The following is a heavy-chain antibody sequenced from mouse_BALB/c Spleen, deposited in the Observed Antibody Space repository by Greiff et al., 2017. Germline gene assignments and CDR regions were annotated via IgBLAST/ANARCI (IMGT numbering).Heavy chain of an antibody. J-gene: IGHJ3*01. V-gene: IGHV2-9*02. CDR3: ARGHYGSSYGAD. D-gene: IGHD1-1*01. CDR1: GFSLTSYG. CDR2: IWAGGST. Sequence: QVQLKESGPGLVAPSQSLSITCTVSGFSLTSYGVHWVRQPPGKGLEWLGVIWAGGSTNYNSALMSRLSISKDNSKSQVFLKMNSLQTDDTAMYYCARGHYGSSYGADWGQGTRVTVSA.